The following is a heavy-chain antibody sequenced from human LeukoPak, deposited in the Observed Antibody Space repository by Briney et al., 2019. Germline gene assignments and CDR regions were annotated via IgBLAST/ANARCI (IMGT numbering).Heavy chain of an antibody. CDR1: GYTFTGYY. J-gene: IGHJ5*02. CDR2: INPNSGGT. Sequence: GASVKVSCKASGYTFTGYYMHWVRQAPGQGLEWMGWINPNSGGTNYAQKFQGRVTMTRDTSISTTYMELSNLRSDDTAVYYCARGIAAPGGRWFDPWGQGTLVTVSS. CDR3: ARGIAAPGGRWFDP. V-gene: IGHV1-2*02. D-gene: IGHD6-13*01.